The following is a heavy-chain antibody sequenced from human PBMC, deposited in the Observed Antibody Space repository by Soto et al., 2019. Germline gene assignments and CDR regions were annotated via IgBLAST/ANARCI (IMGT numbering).Heavy chain of an antibody. CDR2: IYYSGST. V-gene: IGHV4-59*12. CDR3: ARDPGRAVALD. J-gene: IGHJ4*02. CDR1: GGSISSYY. Sequence: ETLSLTCTVSGGSISSYYWSWIRQPPGKGLEWIGYIYYSGSTNYNPSLRSRVTISVDTSKNQFSLEIYSVTASDTAIYYCARDPGRAVALDWGEGTLVTVSS. D-gene: IGHD6-19*01.